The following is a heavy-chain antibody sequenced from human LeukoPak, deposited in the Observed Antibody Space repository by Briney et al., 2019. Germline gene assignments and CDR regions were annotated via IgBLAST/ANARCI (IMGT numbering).Heavy chain of an antibody. D-gene: IGHD3-16*01. J-gene: IGHJ4*02. CDR2: ISSSSSYI. CDR1: GFTFSSYS. Sequence: GGSVRLSCAASGFTFSSYSMNWVRQAPGKGLEWVSSISSSSSYIYYADSVKGRFTISRDNAKNSLYLQMNSLRAEDTAVYYCARVLYDYVWGGSDYWGQGTLVTVSS. CDR3: ARVLYDYVWGGSDY. V-gene: IGHV3-21*01.